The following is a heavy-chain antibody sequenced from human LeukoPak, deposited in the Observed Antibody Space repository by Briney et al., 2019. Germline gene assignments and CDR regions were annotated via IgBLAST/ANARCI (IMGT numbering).Heavy chain of an antibody. CDR1: GYTFTGYY. CDR3: AKDGDSKLHGYYFDY. Sequence: ASVKVSCKASGYTFTGYYLHWVRQATGQGLEWMGWMNPNSGNTGYAQKFQGRVTITRNTSISTAYMELSSLRAEDTAVYYCAKDGDSKLHGYYFDYWGQGTLVTVSS. D-gene: IGHD2-2*03. J-gene: IGHJ4*02. CDR2: MNPNSGNT. V-gene: IGHV1-8*03.